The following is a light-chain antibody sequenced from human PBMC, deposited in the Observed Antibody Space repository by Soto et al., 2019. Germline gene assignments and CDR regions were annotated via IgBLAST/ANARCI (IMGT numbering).Light chain of an antibody. CDR1: QRVSSN. V-gene: IGKV3D-15*01. CDR3: LQDYNYPWT. J-gene: IGKJ1*01. CDR2: GAS. Sequence: EIVMTDSPATLSVSLWERVTLSCRASQRVSSNLAWYQQKPGQAPRLLIYGASSRATGIPDRFSGSGSGTDFTLTISRLEPEDFATNYCLQDYNYPWTFGQGTKVDIK.